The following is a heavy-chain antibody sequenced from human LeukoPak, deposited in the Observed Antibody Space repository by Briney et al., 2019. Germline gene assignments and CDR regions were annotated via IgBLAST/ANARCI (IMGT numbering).Heavy chain of an antibody. Sequence: PGGSLRLSCAVSGLTVSYNYMGWVRQPPGKGPELVSVIETGGMTYYADSVKGRFTISRDNSKNTLYLQMNSLRAEDTAVYYCAAGRDLSNWFDPWGQGTLVTVSS. V-gene: IGHV3-53*01. CDR2: IETGGMT. D-gene: IGHD1-26*01. CDR1: GLTVSYNY. J-gene: IGHJ5*02. CDR3: AAGRDLSNWFDP.